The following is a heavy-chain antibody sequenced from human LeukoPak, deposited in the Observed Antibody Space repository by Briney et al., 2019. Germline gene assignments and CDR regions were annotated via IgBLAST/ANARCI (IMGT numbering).Heavy chain of an antibody. V-gene: IGHV1-69*06. D-gene: IGHD3-10*01. CDR1: GGTFSSYA. CDR3: AKEIFWFGELLGAFDI. Sequence: SVKVSCKASGGTFSSYAISWVRQAPGQGLEWMGGIIPIFGTANYAQKFQGRVTITADKSTSTAYMELNSLRAEDTAVYYCAKEIFWFGELLGAFDIWGQGTMVTVSS. CDR2: IIPIFGTA. J-gene: IGHJ3*02.